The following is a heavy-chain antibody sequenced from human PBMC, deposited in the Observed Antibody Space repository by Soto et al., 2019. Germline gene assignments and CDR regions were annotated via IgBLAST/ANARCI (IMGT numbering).Heavy chain of an antibody. J-gene: IGHJ4*02. CDR2: INPILGIA. CDR1: GGTFSSYT. Sequence: QVQLVQSGAEVKKPGSSVKVSCKASGGTFSSYTISWVRQAPGQGLEWMGRINPILGIANYAQKFQGRVTITADKSTTTAYMELSSLRSEDTAVYYCARGSADGEHVDYWGQGSLVTVSS. D-gene: IGHD4-17*01. CDR3: ARGSADGEHVDY. V-gene: IGHV1-69*02.